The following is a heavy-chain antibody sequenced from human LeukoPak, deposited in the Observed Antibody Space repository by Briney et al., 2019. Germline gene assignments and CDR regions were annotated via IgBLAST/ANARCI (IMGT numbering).Heavy chain of an antibody. J-gene: IGHJ6*02. CDR2: ISAYNGNT. CDR1: GYTFTSYG. D-gene: IGHD6-19*01. CDR3: ALGLVPHYYYYYGMDV. Sequence: ASVKVSCKASGYTFTSYGISWVRQAPGQGLEGMGWISAYNGNTNYAQKLQGRVTMTTDTSTSTAYMELRSLRSDDTAVYYCALGLVPHYYYYYGMDVWGQGTTVTVSS. V-gene: IGHV1-18*01.